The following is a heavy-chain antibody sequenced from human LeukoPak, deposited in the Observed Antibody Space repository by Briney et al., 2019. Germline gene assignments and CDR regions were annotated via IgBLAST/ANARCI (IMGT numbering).Heavy chain of an antibody. CDR1: GFTFSSYT. CDR3: ARATWDPNYYYYMDV. Sequence: PGGSLRLSCVASGFTFSSYTMNWVRQAPGKGLEWVSSISSSSSYIYYADSVKGRFTISRDNAKNSLFLQMNSLRAEDTAVYFCARATWDPNYYYYMDVWGKGTTVTISS. J-gene: IGHJ6*03. D-gene: IGHD1-26*01. V-gene: IGHV3-21*01. CDR2: ISSSSSYI.